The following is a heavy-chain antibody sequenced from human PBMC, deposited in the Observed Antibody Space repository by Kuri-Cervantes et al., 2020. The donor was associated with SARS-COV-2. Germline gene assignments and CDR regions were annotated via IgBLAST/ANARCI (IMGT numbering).Heavy chain of an antibody. Sequence: GGSLRLSCAASGFTFDDYGMSWVRQAPGKGLEWVSGINWNGGSTGYADSVKGRFTISRDNAKNSLYLQMSSLRAEDTAVYYCARDPGGYSYGYMWAFDIWGQGTMVTVSS. CDR2: INWNGGST. D-gene: IGHD5-18*01. V-gene: IGHV3-20*04. CDR3: ARDPGGYSYGYMWAFDI. J-gene: IGHJ3*02. CDR1: GFTFDDYG.